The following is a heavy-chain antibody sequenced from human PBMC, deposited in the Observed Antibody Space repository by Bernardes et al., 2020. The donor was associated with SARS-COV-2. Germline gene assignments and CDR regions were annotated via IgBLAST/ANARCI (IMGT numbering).Heavy chain of an antibody. D-gene: IGHD3-3*01. CDR2: INPGTGNT. V-gene: IGHV1-3*01. CDR1: GYSFTAHA. CDR3: ARSPRPLRFLGFLLAWFDP. Sequence: ASVKVSCKASGYSFTAHAMHWVRQAPGQRLEWMGWINPGTGNTIYSQKFQDRVTITRDTSATTVYMELSGLRFEDTAVYYCARSPRPLRFLGFLLAWFDPWGQGTLVTVSS. J-gene: IGHJ5*02.